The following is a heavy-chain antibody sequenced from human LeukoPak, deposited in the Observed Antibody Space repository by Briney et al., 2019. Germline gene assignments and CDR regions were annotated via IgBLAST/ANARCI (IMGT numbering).Heavy chain of an antibody. D-gene: IGHD4-17*01. CDR3: ARADDYALSFDY. Sequence: PQTLSLTCTVSGGSISSGGYYWSWIRQHPGKGLEWIGYIYYSGSTYYNPSLKSRVTISVDRSKNQFSLKLSSVTAADTAVYYCARADDYALSFDYWGQGTLVTVSS. CDR2: IYYSGST. CDR1: GGSISSGGYY. V-gene: IGHV4-31*03. J-gene: IGHJ4*02.